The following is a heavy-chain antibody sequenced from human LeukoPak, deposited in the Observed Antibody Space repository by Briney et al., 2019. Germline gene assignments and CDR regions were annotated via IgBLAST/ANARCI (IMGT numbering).Heavy chain of an antibody. D-gene: IGHD1-7*01. Sequence: GGSLRLSCAASGFTFDDYAMHWVRQAPGKGLEWVSLISGDGGSTYYADSVKGRFTISRDNSKNSLYLQMNSLRTEDTALYYSAKVVTGTTDYFDYWGQGTRVTVSS. CDR1: GFTFDDYA. J-gene: IGHJ4*02. V-gene: IGHV3-43*02. CDR3: AKVVTGTTDYFDY. CDR2: ISGDGGST.